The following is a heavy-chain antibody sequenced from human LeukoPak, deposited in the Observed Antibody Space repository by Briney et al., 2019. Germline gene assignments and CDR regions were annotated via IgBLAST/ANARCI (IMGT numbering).Heavy chain of an antibody. D-gene: IGHD2/OR15-2a*01. CDR3: ARDVGVDYLFDY. CDR1: GFTFSNYW. V-gene: IGHV3-74*01. Sequence: GGSLRLSCVVSGFTFSNYWMHWVRQAPGKGLVWISRISTDGSTTDFADSVKGRLTISRDNAKNSVYLQMNSLRAEDTAVYYCARDVGVDYLFDYWGQGTLVTVSS. CDR2: ISTDGSTT. J-gene: IGHJ4*02.